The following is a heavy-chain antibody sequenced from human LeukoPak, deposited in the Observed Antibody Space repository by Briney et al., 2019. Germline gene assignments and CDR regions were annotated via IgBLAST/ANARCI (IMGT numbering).Heavy chain of an antibody. D-gene: IGHD6-19*01. Sequence: SETLSLTCTVSGGSISSYYWNWIRQPLGKGLEWIGYIYYSGSTNYNPSLKSRVTISVDTSKNQFSLKLSSVTAADTAVYYCARDYSSGWYWFDPWGQGTLVTVSS. V-gene: IGHV4-59*01. J-gene: IGHJ5*02. CDR1: GGSISSYY. CDR3: ARDYSSGWYWFDP. CDR2: IYYSGST.